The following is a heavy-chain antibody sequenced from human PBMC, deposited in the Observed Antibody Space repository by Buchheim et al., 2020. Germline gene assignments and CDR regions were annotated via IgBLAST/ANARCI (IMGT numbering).Heavy chain of an antibody. D-gene: IGHD3-10*01. Sequence: QVQLQESGPGLVKPSQTLSLTCTVSGDSMERGGVYWNWIRQHPGMGLEFIGYMYNSGSTYFNPSLRSRVTISADTPKNQFSLKLSSVTAADTAVYFCARGTPRYYFDFWGQGTL. V-gene: IGHV4-31*03. CDR2: MYNSGST. J-gene: IGHJ4*02. CDR3: ARGTPRYYFDF. CDR1: GDSMERGGVY.